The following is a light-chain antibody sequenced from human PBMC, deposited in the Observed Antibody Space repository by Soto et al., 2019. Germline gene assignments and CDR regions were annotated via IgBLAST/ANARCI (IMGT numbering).Light chain of an antibody. CDR1: QSVSSY. Sequence: EIVLTQSPATLSLSPGERATLSCRASQSVSSYLAWYQQKPGQAPRLLIYDASNRATGIPARFSGSGSGTDFTLPISSLEPEDFAVYYCQQRSNWPGGFTFGPGTKVDIK. V-gene: IGKV3-11*01. J-gene: IGKJ3*01. CDR3: QQRSNWPGGFT. CDR2: DAS.